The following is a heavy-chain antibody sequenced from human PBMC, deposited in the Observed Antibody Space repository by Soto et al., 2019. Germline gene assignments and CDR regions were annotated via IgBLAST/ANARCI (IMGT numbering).Heavy chain of an antibody. Sequence: GGSLRLSCAASGFTFSNAWMSWVRQAPGKGLEWVGRIKSKTDGWTTDYAAPVKVRFTISRDDSKNTLYLQMNSLKTEDTAVYYCTTNRAITSCGVVIMDDAFDIWGQGTMVTVSS. V-gene: IGHV3-15*01. CDR3: TTNRAITSCGVVIMDDAFDI. CDR1: GFTFSNAW. D-gene: IGHD3-3*01. CDR2: IKSKTDGWTT. J-gene: IGHJ3*02.